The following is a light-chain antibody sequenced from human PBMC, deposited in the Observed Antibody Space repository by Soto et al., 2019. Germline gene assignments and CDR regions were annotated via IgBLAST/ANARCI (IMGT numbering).Light chain of an antibody. Sequence: DIQVTQSPPTLSASVGDRVTITCRASQSISSWLSWYQQKPGKAPKLLIYDASSLQSGVPSRFSGSGSGTEFTLTISGLQPDDFATYYCQQYNSWWTFGQGTKVDIK. CDR3: QQYNSWWT. J-gene: IGKJ1*01. V-gene: IGKV1-5*01. CDR1: QSISSW. CDR2: DAS.